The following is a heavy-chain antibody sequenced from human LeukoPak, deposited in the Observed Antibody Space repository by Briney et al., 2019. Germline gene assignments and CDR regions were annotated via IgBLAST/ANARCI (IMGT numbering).Heavy chain of an antibody. J-gene: IGHJ6*02. CDR3: AKNCDSPMGVPYAMDV. CDR1: GFTFSAYA. V-gene: IGHV3-23*01. D-gene: IGHD2-21*02. CDR2: IGSGSAGTT. Sequence: GGSLRLSCAASGFTFSAYAMRWVRQAPGKGLEWVSAIGSGSAGTTIYAESVKDRFTISRADSKNTLYLEISSLRGDDSAVYYCAKNCDSPMGVPYAMDVWGRGTTVTVSS.